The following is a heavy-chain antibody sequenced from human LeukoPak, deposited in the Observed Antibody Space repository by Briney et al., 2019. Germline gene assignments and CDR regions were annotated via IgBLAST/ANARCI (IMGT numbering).Heavy chain of an antibody. Sequence: PGGSLRLSCVASGFSVTSNHLNWVRQAPGRGLEWVSIFYSGGTTYYADSVNGRFTISRDDSINTLYLQMNSVRADDTAVYYCARDSSSHYYFDSWGQGTLVTVSS. CDR2: FYSGGTT. V-gene: IGHV3-53*01. D-gene: IGHD2-2*01. CDR1: GFSVTSNH. J-gene: IGHJ4*02. CDR3: ARDSSSHYYFDS.